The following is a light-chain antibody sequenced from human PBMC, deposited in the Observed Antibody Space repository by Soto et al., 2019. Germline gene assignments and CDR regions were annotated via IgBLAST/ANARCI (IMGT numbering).Light chain of an antibody. CDR3: QHYGSPAWT. V-gene: IGKV3-20*01. CDR2: DAS. Sequence: IVLTHSPSALSLAPGERATLACRCSPSVSSSYLPWYQQKPGQAPRLLIYDASSRATGSPDRFSGSGSGTDFTLTISRLEPEDFALYYCQHYGSPAWTFGQRTKADI. CDR1: PSVSSSY. J-gene: IGKJ1*01.